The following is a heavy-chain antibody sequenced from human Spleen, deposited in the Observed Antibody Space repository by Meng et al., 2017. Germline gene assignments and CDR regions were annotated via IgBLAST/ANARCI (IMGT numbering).Heavy chain of an antibody. CDR1: GGSFVGYY. CDR2: INHSGST. J-gene: IGHJ4*02. D-gene: IGHD2-15*01. Sequence: LHLLRSLSPTCPVYGGSFVGYYGSGIRHPPGKGLEWIGEINHSGSTNYNPSLKSRVTISVDTSKNQFSLKLSSVTAADTAVYYCASLPDLQSPFCSGGSCYSGWGQGTLVTVSS. CDR3: ASLPDLQSPFCSGGSCYSG. V-gene: IGHV4-34*01.